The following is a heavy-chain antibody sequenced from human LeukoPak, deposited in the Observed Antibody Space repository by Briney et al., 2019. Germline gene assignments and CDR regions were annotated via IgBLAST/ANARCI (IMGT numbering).Heavy chain of an antibody. D-gene: IGHD6-19*01. Sequence: GASVKVSCKASGYTFTGYYMHWVRQAPGQGLEWMGWINPKSGGTNYAQKFQGRVTMTRDTSISTAYMELSRLRSDDTAVYYCASSPPLIYSSGWLYFDYWGQGTLVTVSS. CDR1: GYTFTGYY. CDR3: ASSPPLIYSSGWLYFDY. V-gene: IGHV1-2*02. J-gene: IGHJ4*02. CDR2: INPKSGGT.